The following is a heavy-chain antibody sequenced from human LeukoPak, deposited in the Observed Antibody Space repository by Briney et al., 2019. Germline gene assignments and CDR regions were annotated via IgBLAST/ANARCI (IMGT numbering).Heavy chain of an antibody. J-gene: IGHJ4*02. D-gene: IGHD3-10*02. Sequence: SGGSLRLSCAASGFTFSSYAMHWVRQAPGKGLEWVAVISYDGSNKYYADSVKGRFTISRDNAKNSLYLQMNSLRAEDTAVYYCAELGITMIGGVWGQGTLVTVSS. CDR1: GFTFSSYA. CDR3: AELGITMIGGV. CDR2: ISYDGSNK. V-gene: IGHV3-30*04.